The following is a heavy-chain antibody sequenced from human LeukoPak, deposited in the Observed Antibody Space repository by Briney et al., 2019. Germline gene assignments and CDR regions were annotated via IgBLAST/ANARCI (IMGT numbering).Heavy chain of an antibody. V-gene: IGHV3-48*04. J-gene: IGHJ4*02. CDR2: ISSSGSTI. CDR3: ARVNRVTAIQELDY. CDR1: GFTFSSYA. D-gene: IGHD2-21*02. Sequence: PGGSLRLSCAASGFTFSSYAMSWVRQAPGKGLEWVSCISSSGSTIFYADSVKGRFTISRDNAKSSLFLQMNSLRAEDTAAYYCARVNRVTAIQELDYWGQGTLVTVSS.